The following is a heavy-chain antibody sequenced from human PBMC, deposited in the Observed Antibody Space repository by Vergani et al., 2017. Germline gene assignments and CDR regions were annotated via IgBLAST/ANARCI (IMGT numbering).Heavy chain of an antibody. D-gene: IGHD3-22*01. CDR3: ARATYYYDSSVYYPPKGFDP. Sequence: QVQLQESGPGLVKPSQTLSLTCAVSGGSISSGGYSWSWIRQPPGKGLEGIGYIEHSGSTYYNPSPKSRVTISVDRSKNQFSLKLRSVTAADTAVYYCARATYYYDSSVYYPPKGFDPWGQGTLVTVSS. CDR2: IEHSGST. V-gene: IGHV4-30-2*01. CDR1: GGSISSGGYS. J-gene: IGHJ5*02.